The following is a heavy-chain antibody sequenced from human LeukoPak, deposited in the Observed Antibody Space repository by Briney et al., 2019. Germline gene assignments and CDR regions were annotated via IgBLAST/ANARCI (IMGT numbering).Heavy chain of an antibody. D-gene: IGHD1-1*01. Sequence: PGGSLRLSCAASGFTFTTYAIIWVRQAPGKGLEWVSAISGTGVDTYYADSVKGRFTISRDNSENTLSLQMNSLRAEDTAVYYCARLSGTYGTTSRVLDSWGQGTLVTVSS. CDR1: GFTFTTYA. CDR3: ARLSGTYGTTSRVLDS. CDR2: ISGTGVDT. V-gene: IGHV3-23*01. J-gene: IGHJ4*02.